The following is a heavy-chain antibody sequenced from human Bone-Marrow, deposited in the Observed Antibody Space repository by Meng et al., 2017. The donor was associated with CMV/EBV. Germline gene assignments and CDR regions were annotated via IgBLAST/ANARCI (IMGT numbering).Heavy chain of an antibody. CDR3: AKGDTVAKPNWFDP. CDR1: GFTFSSYS. J-gene: IGHJ5*02. Sequence: GESLKISCAASGFTFSSYSMNWVRQAPGKGLEWVSSISSSSSYIYYADSVKGRFTISRDNAKNSLYLQMDSLRAEDTAVYYCAKGDTVAKPNWFDPWGQGTLVTVSS. D-gene: IGHD4-23*01. V-gene: IGHV3-21*01. CDR2: ISSSSSYI.